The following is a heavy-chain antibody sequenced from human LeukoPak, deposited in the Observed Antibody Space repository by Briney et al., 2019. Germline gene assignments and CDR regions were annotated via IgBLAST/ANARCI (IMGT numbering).Heavy chain of an antibody. D-gene: IGHD6-19*01. CDR2: FYTSGRT. CDR3: ARGDTSGWYRDDAFDI. Sequence: SQTLSLTCTVSGGSINSGSYYWSWIRQPAGKGLEWIGRFYTSGRTNYNPSLKSRVTISVDTSKNQFSLKLSSVTAADTAMYYCARGDTSGWYRDDAFDIWGQGTMVIVSS. J-gene: IGHJ3*02. V-gene: IGHV4-61*02. CDR1: GGSINSGSYY.